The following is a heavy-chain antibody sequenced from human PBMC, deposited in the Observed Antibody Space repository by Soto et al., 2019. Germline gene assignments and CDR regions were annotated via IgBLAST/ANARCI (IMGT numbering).Heavy chain of an antibody. CDR2: IIPNLGIT. D-gene: IGHD2-15*01. V-gene: IGHV1-69*08. Sequence: QVQLVQSGAEVKKPGSSVKVSCKASGGTLSSYTFSWVRQAPGQGLEWMGRIIPNLGITNYEQKFQDRITIIVDKSTSTAYMELSSLRSEDTAVYYCARDKGYCSGASCPDFDYWGQGTLVTVSS. J-gene: IGHJ4*02. CDR3: ARDKGYCSGASCPDFDY. CDR1: GGTLSSYT.